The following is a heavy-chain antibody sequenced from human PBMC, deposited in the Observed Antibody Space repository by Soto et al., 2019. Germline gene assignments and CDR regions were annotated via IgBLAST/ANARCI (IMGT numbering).Heavy chain of an antibody. V-gene: IGHV1-18*01. J-gene: IGHJ4*02. Sequence: QVQLVQSGAEVKKPGASVKVSCKASGYTFTSYGISWVRQAPGQGLEWMGWISAYNGNTNYAQKLRGRVTITTDTSPSPDYMELRSLSSDDTAVYYCARDMPQLLWFGELFSLGDYWGQGTLVTVSS. CDR2: ISAYNGNT. CDR1: GYTFTSYG. D-gene: IGHD3-10*01. CDR3: ARDMPQLLWFGELFSLGDY.